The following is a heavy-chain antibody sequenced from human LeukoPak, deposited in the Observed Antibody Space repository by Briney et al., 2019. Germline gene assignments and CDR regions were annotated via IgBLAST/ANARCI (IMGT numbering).Heavy chain of an antibody. CDR2: IYTSGST. V-gene: IGHV4-4*07. CDR3: AREGDFWSDYSPHDYMDV. J-gene: IGHJ6*03. Sequence: SETLSLTCTVSGGSISSYYWSWIRQPAGKGLEWIGRIYTSGSTNYNPSLKSRVTMSVDTSKNQFSLKLSSVTAADTAVYYCAREGDFWSDYSPHDYMDVWGKGTTVTVSS. D-gene: IGHD3-3*01. CDR1: GGSISSYY.